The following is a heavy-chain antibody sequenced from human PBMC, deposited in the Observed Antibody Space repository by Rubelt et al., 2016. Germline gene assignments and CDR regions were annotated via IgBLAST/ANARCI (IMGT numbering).Heavy chain of an antibody. J-gene: IGHJ4*02. V-gene: IGHV4-34*01. D-gene: IGHD6-13*01. CDR2: INHSGST. CDR1: GGSFSGYY. CDR3: ARGPTTFPGGSWYFDY. Sequence: QVQLQQWGAGLLKPSETLSLTCAVYGGSFSGYYWSWIRQPPGKWLEWIGEINHSGSTNYNPSLKSRVTISVDTSKNQFSLKLSSVTAADTAVYYCARGPTTFPGGSWYFDYWGQGTLVTVSS.